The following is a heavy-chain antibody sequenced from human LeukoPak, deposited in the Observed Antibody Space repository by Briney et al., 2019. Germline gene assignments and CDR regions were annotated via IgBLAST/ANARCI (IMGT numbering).Heavy chain of an antibody. Sequence: PGGSLRLSCAASGFTFSSYAMSWVRQAPGKGLEWVSAISGSGGSTYADSVKGRFTISRDNSNNTLYLQMNRLRAEDTAVYYCAKDRPGTMVRGGYMDVWGKGTTVTVSS. CDR1: GFTFSSYA. CDR2: ISGSGGST. D-gene: IGHD3-10*01. J-gene: IGHJ6*03. CDR3: AKDRPGTMVRGGYMDV. V-gene: IGHV3-23*01.